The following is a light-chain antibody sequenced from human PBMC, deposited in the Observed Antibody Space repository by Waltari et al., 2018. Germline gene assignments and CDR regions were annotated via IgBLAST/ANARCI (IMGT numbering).Light chain of an antibody. Sequence: QSELTQPPSASGTPGQRVTISCSGSNSNIGRHYVYWYKQLPGTAPQLLIYRNYQRPSGVPDRFSGSKSGTSASLAISGLRSEDEADYYCAAWDDSLSGYVFGTGTKVTVL. V-gene: IGLV1-47*01. CDR3: AAWDDSLSGYV. CDR1: NSNIGRHY. CDR2: RNY. J-gene: IGLJ1*01.